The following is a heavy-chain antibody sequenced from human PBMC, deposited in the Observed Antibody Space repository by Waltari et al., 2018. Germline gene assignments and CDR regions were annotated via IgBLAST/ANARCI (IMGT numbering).Heavy chain of an antibody. J-gene: IGHJ1*01. CDR1: SGSVSRYY. CDR3: ARSGDYAEYFQH. Sequence: QVQLQESGPGLVKPSETLSLICTVSSGSVSRYYWNWIRQSAGKGLGWIGHVHASGTTKYNPGLRRRVTVSRDTSKNQFSLKLTAVTAADTAVYYCARSGDYAEYFQHWGLGTLLTVSS. CDR2: VHASGTT. D-gene: IGHD4-17*01. V-gene: IGHV4-4*07.